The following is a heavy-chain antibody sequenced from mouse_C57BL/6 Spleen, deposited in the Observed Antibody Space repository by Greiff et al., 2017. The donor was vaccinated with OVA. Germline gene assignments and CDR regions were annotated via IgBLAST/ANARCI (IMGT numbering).Heavy chain of an antibody. CDR3: ARVKYYAMDY. Sequence: VMLVESGPGLVQPSQSLSITCTVSGFSLTSYGVHWVRQSPGKGLEWLGVIWSGGSTDYNAAFISRLSISKDNSKSQVFFKKNSLQADDTAIYYCARVKYYAMDYWGQGTSVTVSS. CDR2: IWSGGST. V-gene: IGHV2-2*01. D-gene: IGHD2-1*01. CDR1: GFSLTSYG. J-gene: IGHJ4*01.